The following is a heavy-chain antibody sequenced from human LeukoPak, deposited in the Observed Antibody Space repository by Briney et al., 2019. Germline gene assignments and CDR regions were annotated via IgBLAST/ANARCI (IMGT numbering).Heavy chain of an antibody. Sequence: GGSLRLSCAASGFTFSSYSMNWVRQAPGKGLEWVSSISSSSSYIYYADSVKGRFTISRDNAKNSLYLQMNSLRAEDTAVYYCARELPLSFYFDYWGQGTLVNVSS. V-gene: IGHV3-21*01. CDR3: ARELPLSFYFDY. J-gene: IGHJ4*02. D-gene: IGHD1-26*01. CDR2: ISSSSSYI. CDR1: GFTFSSYS.